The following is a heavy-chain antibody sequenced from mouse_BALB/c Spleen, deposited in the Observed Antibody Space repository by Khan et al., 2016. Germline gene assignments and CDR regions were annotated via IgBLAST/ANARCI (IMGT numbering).Heavy chain of an antibody. D-gene: IGHD2-14*01. CDR3: ARGTPFAN. CDR2: IYPGDGDT. Sequence: QVQLQQSGAELVRPGSSVKISCKASGFAFSSYWMNWVKQRPGQGLEGIGQIYPGDGDTNYNGKFKGKATLTADKSSSTAYMQLSSLTSEDSAVYFCARGTPFANWRQGTLVTVSA. V-gene: IGHV1-80*01. CDR1: GFAFSSYW. J-gene: IGHJ3*01.